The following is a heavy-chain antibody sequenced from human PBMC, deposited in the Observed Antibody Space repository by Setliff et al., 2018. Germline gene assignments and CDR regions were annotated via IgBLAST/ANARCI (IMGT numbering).Heavy chain of an antibody. CDR1: GFTFSSHG. Sequence: GGSLRLSCVASGFTFSSHGMTWVRLAPGKGLEWISYISTSSSTIYYADSVKGRFTISRDKANHTLYMQMNSLRADDTAVYYCARLALTGYDSSGYYYALDYYYYMDVWGKGTTVTVSS. V-gene: IGHV3-48*01. CDR3: ARLALTGYDSSGYYYALDYYYYMDV. CDR2: ISTSSSTI. D-gene: IGHD3-22*01. J-gene: IGHJ6*03.